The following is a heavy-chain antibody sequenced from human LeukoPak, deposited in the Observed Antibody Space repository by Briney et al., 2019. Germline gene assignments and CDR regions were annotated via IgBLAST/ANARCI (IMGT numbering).Heavy chain of an antibody. Sequence: PSETLSLTCAVYGGSFSGYYWSWIRQPPGKGLEWIGEINHSGSTNYNPSLKSRVTISVDTSKNQFSLKLSSVTAADTAVYYCARLTAMVRGVMYYYYYYMDVWGKGTTVTISS. J-gene: IGHJ6*03. CDR3: ARLTAMVRGVMYYYYYYMDV. CDR2: INHSGST. D-gene: IGHD3-10*01. CDR1: GGSFSGYY. V-gene: IGHV4-34*01.